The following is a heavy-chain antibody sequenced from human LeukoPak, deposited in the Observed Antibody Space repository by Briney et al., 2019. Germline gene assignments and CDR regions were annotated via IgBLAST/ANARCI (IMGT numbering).Heavy chain of an antibody. CDR1: GFTFSSYE. Sequence: GGSLRLSCAASGFTFSSYEMNWVRQAPGKGLEWVSYISSSGSTIYYADSVKGRFTISRDNAKNSLYLQMNSLRAEDTALYYCASISLGGDYWGQGTLVTVSS. J-gene: IGHJ4*02. V-gene: IGHV3-48*03. CDR3: ASISLGGDY. D-gene: IGHD3-9*01. CDR2: ISSSGSTI.